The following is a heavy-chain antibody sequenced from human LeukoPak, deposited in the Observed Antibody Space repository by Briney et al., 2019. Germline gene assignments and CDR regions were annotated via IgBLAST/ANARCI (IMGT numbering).Heavy chain of an antibody. D-gene: IGHD1-1*01. Sequence: PGGSLRLSCAASGFSFSTYWMSWVRQAPGKGLEWVAHINQDGSQTYYAGSVKGRFTISRDNAKNSLYLQLSDLRVDDTALYYCASANDWSFGYWGQGTLVTVSS. CDR3: ASANDWSFGY. CDR2: INQDGSQT. CDR1: GFSFSTYW. V-gene: IGHV3-7*03. J-gene: IGHJ4*02.